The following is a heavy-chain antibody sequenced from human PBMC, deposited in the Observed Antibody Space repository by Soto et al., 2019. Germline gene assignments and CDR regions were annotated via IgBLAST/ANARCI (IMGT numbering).Heavy chain of an antibody. Sequence: SETLSLTCTVSGDSISTFYWGWMRQSPGKELQWIGYVYYTGSTNYNPSLKSRVTISVDRSKNQFSLKLTSANAADTAVYYCARGRTVRNYADDSSDYFYFFDYWGQGTQVTVSS. CDR2: VYYTGST. CDR3: ARGRTVRNYADDSSDYFYFFDY. J-gene: IGHJ4*02. D-gene: IGHD3-22*01. V-gene: IGHV4-59*01. CDR1: GDSISTFY.